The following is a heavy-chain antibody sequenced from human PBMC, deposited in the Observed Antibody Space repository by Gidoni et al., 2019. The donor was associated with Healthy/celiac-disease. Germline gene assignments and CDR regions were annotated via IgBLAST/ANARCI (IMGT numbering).Heavy chain of an antibody. V-gene: IGHV4-31*03. J-gene: IGHJ4*02. CDR3: ARVRSGYYYRQNYFDY. D-gene: IGHD3-22*01. CDR2: IYYSGST. CDR1: GGSISSGGYY. Sequence: QVQLQESGPGLVKPSQTLSLTCTVSGGSISSGGYYWSWIRQHPGKGLEWIGYIYYSGSTYYNPSLKSRVTISVDTSKNQFSLKLSSVTAADTAVYYCARVRSGYYYRQNYFDYWGQGTLVTVSS.